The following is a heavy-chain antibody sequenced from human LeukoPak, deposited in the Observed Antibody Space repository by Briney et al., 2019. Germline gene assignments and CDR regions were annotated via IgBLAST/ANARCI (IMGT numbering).Heavy chain of an antibody. D-gene: IGHD3-22*01. CDR2: IKQDGSEK. CDR1: GFTFSGYW. J-gene: IGHJ3*02. CDR3: ARDHLYCYDSSGYHPPDAFDI. Sequence: GGSLRLSCAASGFTFSGYWMSWVRQAPGKGLEWVANIKQDGSEKYYVDSMKGRFTISRDNAKNSLYLQMNSLRVEDTAVYYCARDHLYCYDSSGYHPPDAFDIWGQGTMVTVSS. V-gene: IGHV3-7*03.